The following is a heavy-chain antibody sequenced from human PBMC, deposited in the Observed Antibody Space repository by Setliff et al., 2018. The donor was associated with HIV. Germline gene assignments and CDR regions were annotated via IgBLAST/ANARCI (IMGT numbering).Heavy chain of an antibody. J-gene: IGHJ4*02. CDR2: MNHSGSR. CDR1: GGSFSDYS. CDR3: ARGLVGVSRTGLAY. Sequence: SETLSLTCAVYGGSFSDYSWNWVRQPPGKGLEWIGEMNHSGSRKYNPSLKSRVTMSVDTSKRQFSLNLTSVTAADTAVYYCARGLVGVSRTGLAYWGQGILVTVSS. D-gene: IGHD1-26*01. V-gene: IGHV4-34*01.